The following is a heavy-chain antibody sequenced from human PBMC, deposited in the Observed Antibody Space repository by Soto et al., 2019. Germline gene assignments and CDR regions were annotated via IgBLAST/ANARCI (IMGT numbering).Heavy chain of an antibody. CDR1: GFTFSSYG. V-gene: IGHV3-33*06. CDR2: IWYDGSNK. Sequence: GGSLRLSCAASGFTFSSYGMHWVRQAPGKGLEWVAVIWYDGSNKYYADSVKGRFTISRDNSKNTLYLQMNSLRAEDTAVYYCAKARDQYYDFWSGYPVDYWGQGTLVTVSS. D-gene: IGHD3-3*01. CDR3: AKARDQYYDFWSGYPVDY. J-gene: IGHJ4*02.